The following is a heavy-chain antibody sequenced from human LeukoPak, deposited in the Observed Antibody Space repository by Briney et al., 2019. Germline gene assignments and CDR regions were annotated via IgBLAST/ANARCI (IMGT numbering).Heavy chain of an antibody. D-gene: IGHD7-27*01. CDR1: GGSFSGYY. J-gene: IGHJ4*02. CDR2: INHSGST. V-gene: IGHV4-34*01. Sequence: TSETLSLTCAVYGGSFSGYYWSWIRQPPGKGLEWIGEINHSGSTNYNPSLKSRVTISVDTSKNQFSLKLSSVTAADTAVYYCASRKLGNDYWGQGTLVTVSS. CDR3: ASRKLGNDY.